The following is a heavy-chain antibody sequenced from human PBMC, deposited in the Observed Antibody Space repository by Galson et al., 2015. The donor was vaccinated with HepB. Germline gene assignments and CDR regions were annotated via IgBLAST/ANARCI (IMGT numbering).Heavy chain of an antibody. D-gene: IGHD6-6*01. J-gene: IGHJ4*02. CDR2: ISWDSNSI. CDR1: GFTFDTYA. V-gene: IGHV3-9*01. Sequence: SLRLSCAASGFTFDTYAMHWVRQAPGKGLDWVSGISWDSNSIGYADSVKGRFTISRDNAKNSLYLQLNSLRPEDTALYYCARGGPRGSSSGRDYWGQGTLVTVSS. CDR3: ARGGPRGSSSGRDY.